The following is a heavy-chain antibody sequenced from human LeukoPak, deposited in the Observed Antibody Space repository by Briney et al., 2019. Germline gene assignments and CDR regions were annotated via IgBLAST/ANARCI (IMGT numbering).Heavy chain of an antibody. J-gene: IGHJ4*02. CDR1: GFTFSGYA. CDR2: ISGNGGNT. CDR3: AKGGYCSSTSCPADY. Sequence: GGSLRLSCAASGFTFSGYAVSWVRQAPGMGLEWVSVISGNGGNTHYADSVKGRFTISRDNSKNTLYLQMSSLRADDTAVYYCAKGGYCSSTSCPADYWGQGTLVTVSS. D-gene: IGHD2-2*01. V-gene: IGHV3-23*01.